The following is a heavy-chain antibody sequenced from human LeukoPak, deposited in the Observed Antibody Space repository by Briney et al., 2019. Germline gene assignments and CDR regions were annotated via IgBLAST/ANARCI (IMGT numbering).Heavy chain of an antibody. CDR1: GYSISSGYY. Sequence: SGTLSLTCTVSGYSISSGYYWGWLRPPPGKGLGGIGSIYHSGSTYYNPSLKSRVTISVDTSKNQFSLKMSSVTAADTAVYYCASPRPIYYYDSSGPVTSGSFDYWGQGTLVTVSS. V-gene: IGHV4-38-2*02. CDR2: IYHSGST. D-gene: IGHD3-22*01. J-gene: IGHJ4*02. CDR3: ASPRPIYYYDSSGPVTSGSFDY.